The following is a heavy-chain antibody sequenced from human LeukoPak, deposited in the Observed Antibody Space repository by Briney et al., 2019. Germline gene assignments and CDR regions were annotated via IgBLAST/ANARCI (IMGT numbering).Heavy chain of an antibody. Sequence: SETLSLTCTVSGDSITRYYWSWIRQPPGKGLEWIGYIYYSGSTNYNPSLKSRVTISGDTSKNQFSLKLSSVTAADTAVYYCARADYSSTWSHDYYYMDVWGKGTTVTVSS. CDR3: ARADYSSTWSHDYYYMDV. D-gene: IGHD6-13*01. CDR1: GDSITRYY. V-gene: IGHV4-59*08. CDR2: IYYSGST. J-gene: IGHJ6*03.